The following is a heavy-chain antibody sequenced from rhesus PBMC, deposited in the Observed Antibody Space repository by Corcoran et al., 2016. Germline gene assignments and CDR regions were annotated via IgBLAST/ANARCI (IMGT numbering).Heavy chain of an antibody. CDR2: IGGRSGST. V-gene: IGHV4-127*01. CDR1: CYSISSGYC. D-gene: IGHD6-25*01. CDR3: ARGSGSWPYNSLDV. Sequence: QVQLQESGPGLVKPSETLSLTCAVSCYSISSGYCWSCLRPPPRQGLEWIGYIGGRSGSTNDNPSIKSRVTISKDTSKNQFSLKLSSVTAADTAVYYCARGSGSWPYNSLDVWGRGVLVTVSS. J-gene: IGHJ5-2*02.